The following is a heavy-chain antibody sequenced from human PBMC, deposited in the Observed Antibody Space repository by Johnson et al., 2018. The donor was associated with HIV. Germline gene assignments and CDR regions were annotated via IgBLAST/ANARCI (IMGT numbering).Heavy chain of an antibody. Sequence: VQLVESGGGVVRPGGSLRLSCAASGFTFSDYYMSWIRQAPGKGLEWVSYISSTGSSIKYVDSVKGRFTISRDNPKNSLYLQMNSLRAEDTAVYYCAREMAWEDAFDVWGQGTMVTVSS. CDR3: AREMAWEDAFDV. D-gene: IGHD5-24*01. V-gene: IGHV3-11*04. CDR1: GFTFSDYY. CDR2: ISSTGSSI. J-gene: IGHJ3*01.